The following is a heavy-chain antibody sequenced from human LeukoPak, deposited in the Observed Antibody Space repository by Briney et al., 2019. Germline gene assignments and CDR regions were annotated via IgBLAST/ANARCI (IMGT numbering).Heavy chain of an antibody. Sequence: ASVKVSCKASGYTSTGYYTHWVRQAPGQGLEWMGRINPNSGGTNYAQKFQGRVTLTRDTSISTAYMELRRLRSDDTAVYYCARGGLANNDYWGQGTLVTVSS. D-gene: IGHD6-19*01. J-gene: IGHJ4*02. V-gene: IGHV1-2*06. CDR3: ARGGLANNDY. CDR1: GYTSTGYY. CDR2: INPNSGGT.